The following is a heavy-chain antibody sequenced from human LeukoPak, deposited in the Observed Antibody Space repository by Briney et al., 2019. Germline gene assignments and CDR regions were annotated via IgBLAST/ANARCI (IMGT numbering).Heavy chain of an antibody. CDR3: AKHLSSSSRYYYDS. J-gene: IGHJ4*02. D-gene: IGHD6-13*01. CDR2: IISNVEST. CDR1: GFTFSTSA. V-gene: IGHV3-23*01. Sequence: GGSLRLSCAASGFTFSTSAMCWVRQAPGEGLEWVSTIISNVESTYYADSVKGRFTISRDNSKNTLYLQVNSLRVEDTGFYYCAKHLSSSSRYYYDSWGQGTLVTVSS.